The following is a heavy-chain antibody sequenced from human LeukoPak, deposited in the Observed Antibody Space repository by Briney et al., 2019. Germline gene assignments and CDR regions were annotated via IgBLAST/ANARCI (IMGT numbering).Heavy chain of an antibody. J-gene: IGHJ4*02. Sequence: GGSLRLSCAASGFAFTNYAMNWVRLAPGKGLEWVSSISDSGGSTYYADSAKGRFTISRDNPKNTLYLQMDSLRAEDTAVYYCARDYADYVGFFFFDHWGQGTLVTVSS. CDR1: GFAFTNYA. V-gene: IGHV3-23*01. D-gene: IGHD4-17*01. CDR3: ARDYADYVGFFFFDH. CDR2: ISDSGGST.